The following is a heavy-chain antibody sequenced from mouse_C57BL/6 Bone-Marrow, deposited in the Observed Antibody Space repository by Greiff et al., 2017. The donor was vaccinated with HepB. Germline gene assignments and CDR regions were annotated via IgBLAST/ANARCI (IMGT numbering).Heavy chain of an antibody. V-gene: IGHV1-81*01. J-gene: IGHJ4*01. CDR1: GYTFTSSG. CDR3: ARGDYEAMDY. Sequence: QVQLQQSGAELARPGASVKLSCKASGYTFTSSGISWVKQRTGQGLEWIGEIYPRSGNTYYNEKFKGKATLTADKSSSTAYMELRSLTSEDSAVYFCARGDYEAMDYWGQGTSVTVSS. CDR2: IYPRSGNT.